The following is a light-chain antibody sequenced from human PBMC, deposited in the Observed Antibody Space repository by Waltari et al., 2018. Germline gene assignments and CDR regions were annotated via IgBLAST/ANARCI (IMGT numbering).Light chain of an antibody. CDR3: ASYTSSDSFVV. Sequence: QSALTQPASLSGSPGQSITISCTGTSSDIGDYNFVSWYQHHPGEAPKLVIYDVTKRPSGISNRFSGSKSGNTASLTISGLQAEDEANYVCASYTSSDSFVVFGGGTKLTVL. J-gene: IGLJ2*01. CDR2: DVT. CDR1: SSDIGDYNF. V-gene: IGLV2-14*03.